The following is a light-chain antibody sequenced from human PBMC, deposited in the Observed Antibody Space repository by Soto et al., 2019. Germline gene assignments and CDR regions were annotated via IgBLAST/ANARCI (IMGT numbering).Light chain of an antibody. V-gene: IGKV3-20*01. Sequence: EIVITQTTATLSVSPGERATLSCRASQIVGGDTLAWFQQRPGQAPRLVIYGASNRAAGIPDRFSGSGSGTDFTLTVSRLEPEDFAVYYCQQYHWAPDTFGQGTRLAI. CDR3: QQYHWAPDT. CDR1: QIVGGDT. CDR2: GAS. J-gene: IGKJ5*01.